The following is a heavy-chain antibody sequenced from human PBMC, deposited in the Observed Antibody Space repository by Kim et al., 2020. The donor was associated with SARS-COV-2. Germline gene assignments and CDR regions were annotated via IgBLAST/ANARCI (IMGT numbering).Heavy chain of an antibody. J-gene: IGHJ6*02. D-gene: IGHD3-3*01. CDR2: ISGVDTKT. CDR3: ANQARSFVLANGMDV. Sequence: GGSLRLSCAASGFTFSSYAMTWVRQAPGKGLEWVSAISGVDTKTFYGDAARGRFTISRDNSKNTLYLQMNSLRAEDTAVYYCANQARSFVLANGMDVWGQGTTVTVSS. V-gene: IGHV3-23*01. CDR1: GFTFSSYA.